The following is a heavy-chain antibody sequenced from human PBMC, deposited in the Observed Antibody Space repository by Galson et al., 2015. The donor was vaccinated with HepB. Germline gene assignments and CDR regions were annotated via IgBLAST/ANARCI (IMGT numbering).Heavy chain of an antibody. D-gene: IGHD1-26*01. CDR3: ARQVGFTSGSYDY. J-gene: IGHJ4*02. Sequence: SLRLSCAVSGITFGRYAMNWVRQAPGKGLEWVSSISGTGGETWHADSVKGRFTISRGNAKNSLFLQVSSLRVEDTAVYYCARQVGFTSGSYDYWGQGTLVTVSS. V-gene: IGHV3-21*01. CDR2: ISGTGGET. CDR1: GITFGRYA.